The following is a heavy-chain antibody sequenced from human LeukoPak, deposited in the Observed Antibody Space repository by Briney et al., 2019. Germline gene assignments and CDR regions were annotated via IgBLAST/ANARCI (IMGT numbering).Heavy chain of an antibody. V-gene: IGHV3-66*01. D-gene: IGHD6-19*01. CDR2: IYSGGST. CDR1: GFTVSSNY. CDR3: ARVEVSEWLVDY. Sequence: GGSLRLSCAASGFTVSSNYMSWVRQAPGKGPEWVSVIYSGGSTYYADSVRGRFTISRDNSKNTLYLQMNSLRAEDTAVYYCARVEVSEWLVDYWGQGTLVTVSS. J-gene: IGHJ4*02.